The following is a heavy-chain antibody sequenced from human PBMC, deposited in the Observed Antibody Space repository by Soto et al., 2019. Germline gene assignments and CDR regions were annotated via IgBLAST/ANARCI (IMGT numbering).Heavy chain of an antibody. V-gene: IGHV1-69*01. CDR1: GGTFSSYA. Sequence: QVQLVQCGAEVKKPGSSVKVSCKASGGTFSSYAISWVRQAPGQGLEWMGGIIPIFGTANYAQKFQGRVTITADESTSTAYMELSSLRSEDTAVYYCARDRLWFGELLPPGYFDYWGQGTLVTVSS. CDR2: IIPIFGTA. J-gene: IGHJ4*02. CDR3: ARDRLWFGELLPPGYFDY. D-gene: IGHD3-10*01.